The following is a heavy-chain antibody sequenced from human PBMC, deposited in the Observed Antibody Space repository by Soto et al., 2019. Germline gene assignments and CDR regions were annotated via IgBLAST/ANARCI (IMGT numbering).Heavy chain of an antibody. V-gene: IGHV3-15*01. D-gene: IGHD3-3*01. CDR2: IKSRTDGGIK. CDR1: GFTVTNTG. CDR3: STDKLLWIGGDDAFDI. J-gene: IGHJ3*02. Sequence: EVQLVESGGGLVEPGGSFRLSCEASGFTVTNTGLSWVRQAPGKGREWVGGIKSRTDGGIKAYAAPVKGRFTISREDSKNTLYLQMNSLKTEDTAVYYCSTDKLLWIGGDDAFDIWGQGTMVTVSS.